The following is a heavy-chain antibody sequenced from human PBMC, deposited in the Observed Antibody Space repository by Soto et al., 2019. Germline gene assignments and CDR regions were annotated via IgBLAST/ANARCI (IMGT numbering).Heavy chain of an antibody. D-gene: IGHD3-10*01. CDR3: ARPSGDYYGSGSYFNWFDP. CDR1: GGSISSGGYS. J-gene: IGHJ5*02. V-gene: IGHV4-31*03. CDR2: IYYSGST. Sequence: SETLSLTCTVSGGSISSGGYSWSWIRQHPGKGLEWIGYIYYSGSTYYNPSLKSRITMSVDTSKNQFSLKLSSVTAADTAVYYCARPSGDYYGSGSYFNWFDPWGQGTLVTVSS.